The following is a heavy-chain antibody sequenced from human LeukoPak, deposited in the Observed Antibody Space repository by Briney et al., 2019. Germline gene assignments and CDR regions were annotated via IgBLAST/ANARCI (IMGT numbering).Heavy chain of an antibody. J-gene: IGHJ4*02. V-gene: IGHV3-23*01. Sequence: GGSLRLSCAASGFTLSSYAMSWVRQAPGKGLEWVSAISGSGGSTYYADSVRRRFTISGDNSKNTLYLQMNSLRAEDTAVYYCAKEGTIIAAANNFDYWGQGTLVTVSS. D-gene: IGHD6-13*01. CDR3: AKEGTIIAAANNFDY. CDR1: GFTLSSYA. CDR2: ISGSGGST.